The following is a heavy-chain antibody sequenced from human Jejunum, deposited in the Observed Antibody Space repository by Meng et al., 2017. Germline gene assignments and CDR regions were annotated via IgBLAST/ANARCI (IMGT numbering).Heavy chain of an antibody. D-gene: IGHD3-22*01. CDR1: GFSFSDHY. CDR2: ISGSGTTL. Sequence: GESLKISCAASGFSFSDHYMTWIRQAPGKGLEWISYISGSGTTLYYADSVKGRFTISRDNAKNSLFLQMNSLRGDDTAVYYCARGHYYDSDGYSNDYYIMDVWAKGTS. V-gene: IGHV3-11*04. CDR3: ARGHYYDSDGYSNDYYIMDV. J-gene: IGHJ6*04.